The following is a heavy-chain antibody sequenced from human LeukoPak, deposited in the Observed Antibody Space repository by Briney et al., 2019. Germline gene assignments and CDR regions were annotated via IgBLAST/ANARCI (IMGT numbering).Heavy chain of an antibody. D-gene: IGHD4-11*01. CDR2: FKSKSAGGTT. CDR1: GFTFSDAW. V-gene: IGHV3-15*01. Sequence: GGSLRLSCVASGFTFSDAWMSWVRQAPGKGLEWVGHFKSKSAGGTTDYAAPVKGRFTISRDDSRNTQYLQMNSLKTEDTAVYFCATLHYWGQGTLVTVSS. J-gene: IGHJ4*02. CDR3: ATLHY.